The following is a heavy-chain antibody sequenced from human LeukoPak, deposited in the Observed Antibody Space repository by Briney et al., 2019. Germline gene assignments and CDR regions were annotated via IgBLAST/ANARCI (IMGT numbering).Heavy chain of an antibody. CDR2: IIPIFGTA. J-gene: IGHJ4*02. Sequence: SVKVSCKASGGTFSSYAISWVRQAPGQGLEWMGGIIPIFGTANYAQKFQGRVTITADESTSTAYMELRSLRSEDTAVYYCARPSIYSSGWSSIGYWGQGTLVTVAS. CDR3: ARPSIYSSGWSSIGY. D-gene: IGHD6-19*01. CDR1: GGTFSSYA. V-gene: IGHV1-69*01.